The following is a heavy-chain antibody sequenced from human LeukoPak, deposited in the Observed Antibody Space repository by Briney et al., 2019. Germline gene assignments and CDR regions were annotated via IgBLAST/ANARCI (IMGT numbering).Heavy chain of an antibody. V-gene: IGHV4-34*01. CDR1: GGSFSGYY. CDR3: ARGKKAPPNIVVVPAAIPGAYNWFDP. Sequence: PSETLSLTCAVYGGSFSGYYWSWIRQPPGKGLEWIGEINHSGSTNYNPSPKSRVTISVDTSKNQFSLKLSSVTAADTAVYYCARGKKAPPNIVVVPAAIPGAYNWFDPWGQGTLVTVSS. CDR2: INHSGST. J-gene: IGHJ5*02. D-gene: IGHD2-2*02.